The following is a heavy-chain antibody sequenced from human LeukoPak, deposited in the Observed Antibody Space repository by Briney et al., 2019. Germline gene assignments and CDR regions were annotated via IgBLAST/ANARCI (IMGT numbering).Heavy chain of an antibody. CDR2: ISSSGSTI. CDR1: GFTFSSYE. D-gene: IGHD5-24*01. J-gene: IGHJ4*02. CDR3: ARSTPKLPGYYFDY. V-gene: IGHV3-48*03. Sequence: AGSLRLSCAASGFTFSSYEMNWVRQAPGKVLEWVSYISSSGSTIYYADSVKGRFTISRDNAKNSLYLQMNSLRAEDTAVYYCARSTPKLPGYYFDYWGQGTLVTVSS.